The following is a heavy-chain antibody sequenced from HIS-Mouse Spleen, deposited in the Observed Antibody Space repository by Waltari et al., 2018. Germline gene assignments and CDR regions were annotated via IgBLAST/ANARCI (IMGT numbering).Heavy chain of an antibody. CDR3: ARGIAAAGTSLDY. D-gene: IGHD6-13*01. CDR2: IKQDGSEK. CDR1: GFTFSSDW. Sequence: EVQLVESGGGLVQPGGSLRLSCAASGFTFSSDWMSWVRQAPGKGLEWLANIKQDGSEKYYVASVKGRFTISRDNAKNSLYLQMNSLRAEDTAVYYCARGIAAAGTSLDYWGQGTLVTVSS. V-gene: IGHV3-7*01. J-gene: IGHJ4*02.